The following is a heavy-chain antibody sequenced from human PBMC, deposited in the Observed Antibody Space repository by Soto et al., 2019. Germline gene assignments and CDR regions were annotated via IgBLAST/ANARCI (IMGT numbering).Heavy chain of an antibody. Sequence: EVQLVESGGGLVQPGGSLRLSCVASGFTFSSYWMHWVRQAPGKGLVWVSSISNDGSSIYADPVKGRFTISRDNAKNTLYLQMNSLRAEDTAVYCASLPNKSPQNWGQGTLVIVSP. CDR1: GFTFSSYW. J-gene: IGHJ1*01. CDR3: SLPNKSPQN. CDR2: ISNDGSS. V-gene: IGHV3-74*01.